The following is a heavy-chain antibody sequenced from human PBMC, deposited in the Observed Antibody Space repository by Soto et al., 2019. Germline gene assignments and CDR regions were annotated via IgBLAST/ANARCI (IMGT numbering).Heavy chain of an antibody. Sequence: QVQLVQSGAEVKKPGASVKVSCKASGYTFTSYGITWVRQAPGQGLEWMGWISADNGNTNHAQKFQDRGTLTTDTSTTTAYMELRSLRSDDTAVYYCARKEVGATLKDFDYWGQGTLVTVSS. J-gene: IGHJ4*02. CDR2: ISADNGNT. CDR1: GYTFTSYG. V-gene: IGHV1-18*01. D-gene: IGHD1-26*01. CDR3: ARKEVGATLKDFDY.